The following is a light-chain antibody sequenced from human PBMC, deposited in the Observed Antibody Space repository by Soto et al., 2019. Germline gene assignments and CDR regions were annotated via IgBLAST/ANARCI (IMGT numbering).Light chain of an antibody. CDR1: QSLNNR. J-gene: IGKJ1*01. V-gene: IGKV1-5*01. CDR3: HQYKTYST. CDR2: DAS. Sequence: IQLRQSPSTLSASVGDRVTITCRASQSLNNRLAWYQQKPGKAPKLLIYDASTLESGVSSRFSGTGSETECTLTITDLQADDLATYFCHQYKTYSTFGQGTKVDIK.